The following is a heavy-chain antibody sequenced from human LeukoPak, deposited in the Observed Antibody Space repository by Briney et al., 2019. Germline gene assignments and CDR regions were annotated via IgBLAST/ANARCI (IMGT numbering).Heavy chain of an antibody. D-gene: IGHD6-13*01. CDR1: GFTFSSYA. J-gene: IGHJ4*02. CDR2: ISYDGSNK. Sequence: PGRSLRLSCAASGFTFSSYAMHWVRQAPGKGLGWVAVISYDGSNKYYADSVKGRFTISRDNSKNTLYLQMNSLRAEDTAVYYCARADIAAAGTPRTYFDHWGQGTLVTVSS. V-gene: IGHV3-30-3*01. CDR3: ARADIAAAGTPRTYFDH.